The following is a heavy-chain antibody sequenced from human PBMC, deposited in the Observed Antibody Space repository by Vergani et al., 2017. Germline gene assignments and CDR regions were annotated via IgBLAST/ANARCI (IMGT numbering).Heavy chain of an antibody. V-gene: IGHV3-21*01. CDR1: GFTFDDYG. J-gene: IGHJ3*02. CDR2: ISSSSSYI. D-gene: IGHD3-10*01. Sequence: EVQLVESGGGVVRPGGSLRLSCAASGFTFDDYGMSWVRQAPGKGLEWVSSISSSSSYIYYADSVKGRFTISRDNAKNSLYLQMNSLRAEDTAVYYCARDLLVSYYGSGSYYNVDAFDIWGQGTMVTVSS. CDR3: ARDLLVSYYGSGSYYNVDAFDI.